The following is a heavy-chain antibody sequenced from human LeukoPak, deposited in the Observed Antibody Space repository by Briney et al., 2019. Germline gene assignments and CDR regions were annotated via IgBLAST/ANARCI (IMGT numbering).Heavy chain of an antibody. CDR3: AKSDYDFWSGKHYYYYGMDV. Sequence: GGSLRLSCAASGFTFSSYAMSWVRQAPGKGLEWVSAISGSGGSTYYADSVKGRFTISRDNSKNTLYLQMNSLRAEDTAVYYCAKSDYDFWSGKHYYYYGMDVWGQGTTVTVSS. CDR1: GFTFSSYA. J-gene: IGHJ6*02. V-gene: IGHV3-23*01. D-gene: IGHD3-3*01. CDR2: ISGSGGST.